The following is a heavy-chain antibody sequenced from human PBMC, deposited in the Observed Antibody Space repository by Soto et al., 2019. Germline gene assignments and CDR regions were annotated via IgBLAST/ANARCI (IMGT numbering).Heavy chain of an antibody. CDR3: ARGSGWPSYFDY. J-gene: IGHJ4*02. CDR2: VYSSGSA. Sequence: QLQLQESGPGLVKPSETLALTCTVSSGSIGSSSYYWGWIRQPPGKGLEWIGSVYSSGSAYYNPSLKSRVTISVDTSKTQFYLKLNSVTAADTAVFYCARGSGWPSYFDYWGQGTLVTVSS. V-gene: IGHV4-39*01. D-gene: IGHD6-19*01. CDR1: SGSIGSSSYY.